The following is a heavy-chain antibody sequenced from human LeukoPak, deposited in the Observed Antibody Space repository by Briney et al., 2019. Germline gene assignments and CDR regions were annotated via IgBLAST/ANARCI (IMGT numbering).Heavy chain of an antibody. CDR2: ISSSTSYI. J-gene: IGHJ4*02. V-gene: IGHV3-21*01. CDR1: GFTFSSYS. D-gene: IGHD4-11*01. CDR3: ARGRDSIYTFDY. Sequence: GSLRLSCAASGFTFSSYSMNWVRQAPGKGLEWVSLISSSTSYIYYADSVKGRFTISRDNAKNSLYLQMNSLRAEDTAMYYCARGRDSIYTFDYWGQGALVTVSS.